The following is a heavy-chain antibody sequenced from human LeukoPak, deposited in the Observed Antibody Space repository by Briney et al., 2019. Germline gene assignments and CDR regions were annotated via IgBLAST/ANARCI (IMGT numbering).Heavy chain of an antibody. CDR1: GGSISSSSYY. J-gene: IGHJ6*03. CDR2: IYTSGST. V-gene: IGHV4-61*05. Sequence: SETLSLTCTVSGGSISSSSYYWGWIRQPPGKGLEWIGYIYTSGSTNYNPSLKSRVTISVDTSKNQFSLKLSSVTAADTAVYYCARLENSGYDYYYYYYMDVWGKGTTVTVSS. D-gene: IGHD5-12*01. CDR3: ARLENSGYDYYYYYYMDV.